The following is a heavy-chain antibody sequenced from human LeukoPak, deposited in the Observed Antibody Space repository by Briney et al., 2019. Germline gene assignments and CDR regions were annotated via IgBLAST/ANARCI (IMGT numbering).Heavy chain of an antibody. J-gene: IGHJ4*02. CDR1: GGSVSSGSYY. CDR2: IYYSGST. D-gene: IGHD6-19*01. Sequence: SETQSLTCTVSGGSVSSGSYYWSWIRQPPGKGLEWIGYIYYSGSTNYNPSLKSRVTISVDTSKNQFSLKLSSVTAADTAVYYCAVSSGWYDSPDYWGQGTLVTVSS. V-gene: IGHV4-61*01. CDR3: AVSSGWYDSPDY.